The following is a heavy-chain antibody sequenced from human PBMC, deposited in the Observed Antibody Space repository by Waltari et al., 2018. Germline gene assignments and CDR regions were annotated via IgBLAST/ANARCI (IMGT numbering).Heavy chain of an antibody. J-gene: IGHJ4*02. V-gene: IGHV3-30-3*01. D-gene: IGHD1-1*01. Sequence: QVQLVESGGGVVQPGRSLRLSCAASGFTFSSYAMHWVRQAPGKGLEWVAVISYDGSNKYYADSVKGRFTISRDNSKNTLYLQMNSLRAEDTAVYYCASELEPSLSPGYWGQGTLVTVSS. CDR3: ASELEPSLSPGY. CDR2: ISYDGSNK. CDR1: GFTFSSYA.